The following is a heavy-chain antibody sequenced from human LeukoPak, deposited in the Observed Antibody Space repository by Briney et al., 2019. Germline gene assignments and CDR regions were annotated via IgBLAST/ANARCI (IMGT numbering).Heavy chain of an antibody. V-gene: IGHV3-23*01. J-gene: IGHJ6*02. Sequence: GGSLRLSCAASGFTFSSYAMSWVRQAPGKGLEWVSAISGSGGSTYYADSVKGRFTISRDNSKNTLYLQMNSLRAEDTAAYYCAKDQINYYYYGMDVWGRGTTVTVSS. CDR1: GFTFSSYA. CDR3: AKDQINYYYYGMDV. CDR2: ISGSGGST.